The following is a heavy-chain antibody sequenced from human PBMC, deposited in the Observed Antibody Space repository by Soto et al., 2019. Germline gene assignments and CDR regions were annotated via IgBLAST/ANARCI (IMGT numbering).Heavy chain of an antibody. CDR3: AREFSNTPEAFDS. CDR1: RGYVNTFH. Sequence: SETLSLTCTVSRGYVNTFHWSWVRQPAGKGLEWIGYIYYTGSTNYNPSLESRVTISVDTSRNQFSLKLSSVTAADTAVFYCAREFSNTPEAFDSWGQGALVTVSS. CDR2: IYYTGST. D-gene: IGHD3-3*02. J-gene: IGHJ4*02. V-gene: IGHV4-59*02.